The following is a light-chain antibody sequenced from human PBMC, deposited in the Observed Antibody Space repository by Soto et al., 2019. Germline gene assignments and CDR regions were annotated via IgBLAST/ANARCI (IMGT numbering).Light chain of an antibody. CDR1: QDIINY. CDR2: DAA. V-gene: IGKV1-33*01. CDR3: QHYTHVPRYT. J-gene: IGKJ2*01. Sequence: DIQLTQSPSSLSASIGDRVTITCQASQDIINYLNWYQQKPGRAPQLLIYDAAILQTGVPSRFSGSGSGTDFTLTISSLQPEDVATYYCQHYTHVPRYTFGQGTKLAIK.